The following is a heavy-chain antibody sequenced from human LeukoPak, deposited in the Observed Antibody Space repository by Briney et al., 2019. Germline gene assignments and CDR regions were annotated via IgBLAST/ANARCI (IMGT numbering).Heavy chain of an antibody. CDR1: GFTVSSNY. D-gene: IGHD5-18*01. CDR3: ASAGDSYAPGYFDY. V-gene: IGHV3-66*01. J-gene: IGHJ4*02. Sequence: GALRLSCAASGFTVSSNYMSWVRKAPGKGLEWVSVIYSGGSTYHADSVKGRFTVSRDNSKNTLYLQMNSLRAEDTAVYYCASAGDSYAPGYFDYWGQGTLVTVSS. CDR2: IYSGGST.